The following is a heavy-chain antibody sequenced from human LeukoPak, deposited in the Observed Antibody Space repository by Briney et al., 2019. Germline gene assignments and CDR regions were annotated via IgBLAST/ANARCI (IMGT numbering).Heavy chain of an antibody. CDR2: IRSKANSYAT. Sequence: GGSLRLSCAASGFTFSGSAMHWVRQASGKGLEWVGRIRSKANSYATAYAASVKGRFTISRDDSKNTAYLQMNSLKTEDTAVYYCTRPGRGDWNFDYWGQGTLVTVSS. V-gene: IGHV3-73*01. D-gene: IGHD2-21*02. J-gene: IGHJ4*02. CDR1: GFTFSGSA. CDR3: TRPGRGDWNFDY.